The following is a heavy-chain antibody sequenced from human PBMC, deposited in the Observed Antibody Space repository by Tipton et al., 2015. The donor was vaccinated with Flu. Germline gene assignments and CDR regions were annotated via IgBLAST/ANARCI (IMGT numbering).Heavy chain of an antibody. Sequence: TLSLTCTVSGGSISSGSYYWSWIRQPAGKGLEWIGRIYTSGSTNYNPSLKSRVTISVDTSKNQFSLKLSSVTAADTAVYYCARMGDAFDIWSQGTMVTVSS. V-gene: IGHV4-61*02. J-gene: IGHJ3*02. CDR3: ARMGDAFDI. CDR1: GGSISSGSYY. D-gene: IGHD3-16*01. CDR2: IYTSGST.